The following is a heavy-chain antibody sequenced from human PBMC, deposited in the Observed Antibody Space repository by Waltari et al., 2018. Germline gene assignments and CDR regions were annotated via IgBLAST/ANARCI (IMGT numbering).Heavy chain of an antibody. V-gene: IGHV3-49*03. J-gene: IGHJ4*02. D-gene: IGHD3-3*01. CDR1: GFTFGDYA. CDR3: TRGGGITTFGVVIDYFDY. CDR2: IRSKAYGGTT. Sequence: EVQLVESGGGLVQPGRSLRLSCTASGFTFGDYAMSWFRQAPGKGLEWVGFIRSKAYGGTTEYAAAVKGRFTISRDDSKSIAYLQMNSLKTEDTAVYYCTRGGGITTFGVVIDYFDYWGQGTLVTVSS.